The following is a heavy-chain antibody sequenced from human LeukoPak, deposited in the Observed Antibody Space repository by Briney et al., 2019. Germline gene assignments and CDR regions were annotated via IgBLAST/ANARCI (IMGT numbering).Heavy chain of an antibody. D-gene: IGHD3-22*01. CDR1: GYTFTSYG. V-gene: IGHV1-18*01. CDR2: ISAYNGNT. J-gene: IGHJ3*02. CDR3: AREIVIDAFDI. Sequence: ASVKVSCKASGYTFTSYGISWVRQAPGQGLGWMGWISAYNGNTNYAQKFQGRVTITADKSTSTAYMELSSLRSEDTAVYYCAREIVIDAFDIWGQGTMVTVSS.